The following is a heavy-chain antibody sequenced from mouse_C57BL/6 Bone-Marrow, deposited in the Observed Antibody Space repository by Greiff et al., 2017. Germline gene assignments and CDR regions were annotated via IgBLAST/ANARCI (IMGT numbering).Heavy chain of an antibody. J-gene: IGHJ2*01. CDR1: GFTFSDYG. CDR2: ISSGSSTI. Sequence: DVKLVESGGGLVKPGGSLKLSCAASGFTFSDYGMHWVRQAPEKGLEWVAYISSGSSTIYYADTVKGRFTISRDNAKNTLFLQMTSLRSEDTAMYYCARGGREYFDYWGQGTTLTVSS. CDR3: ARGGREYFDY. V-gene: IGHV5-17*01. D-gene: IGHD3-3*01.